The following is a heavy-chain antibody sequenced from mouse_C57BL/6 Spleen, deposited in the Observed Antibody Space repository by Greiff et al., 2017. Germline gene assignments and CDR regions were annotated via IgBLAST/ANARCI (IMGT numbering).Heavy chain of an antibody. CDR3: AKNGYGSIYWYFDV. J-gene: IGHJ1*03. D-gene: IGHD1-1*01. CDR1: GFSLTSYG. CDR2: IWRGGST. V-gene: IGHV2-5*01. Sequence: QVQLQQSGPGLVQPSQSLSITCTVSGFSLTSYGVHWVRQSPGKGLEWLGVIWRGGSTDYNAAFMSRLSITKDNSKSQVFFKMNSQQADDTAIYYCAKNGYGSIYWYFDVWGTGTTVTVSS.